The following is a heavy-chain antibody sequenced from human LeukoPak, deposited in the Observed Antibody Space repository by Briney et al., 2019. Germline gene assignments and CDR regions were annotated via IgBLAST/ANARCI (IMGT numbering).Heavy chain of an antibody. CDR1: GFTFSSYG. CDR3: LGYYSGSPN. Sequence: GRSLRLSCAASGFTFSSYGMHWVRQAPGKGLEWVAVIWYDGSNKYYADSVKGRFTISRDSAKNTLFLQMNDLRAEDTAVYYCLGYYSGSPNWGQGTLVTVSS. J-gene: IGHJ4*02. D-gene: IGHD3-10*01. V-gene: IGHV3-33*03. CDR2: IWYDGSNK.